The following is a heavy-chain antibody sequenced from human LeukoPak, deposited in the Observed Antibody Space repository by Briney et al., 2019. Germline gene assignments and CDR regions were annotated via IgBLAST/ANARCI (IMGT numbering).Heavy chain of an antibody. CDR2: ISGSGGST. J-gene: IGHJ3*02. V-gene: IGHV3-23*01. CDR3: AKDRERLYGSGSYYPSYAFDI. Sequence: SGGSLRLSCAASGFTFNNYAMSWVRQAPGKRPEWVSTISGSGGSTYYADSVKGRFTISRDNSKNTLYLQMNSLRAEDTAVYYCAKDRERLYGSGSYYPSYAFDIWGQGTMVTVSS. D-gene: IGHD3-10*01. CDR1: GFTFNNYA.